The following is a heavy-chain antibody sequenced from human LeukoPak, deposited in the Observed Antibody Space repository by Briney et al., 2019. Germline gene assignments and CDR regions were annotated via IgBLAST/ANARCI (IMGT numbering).Heavy chain of an antibody. CDR2: IYSGGST. D-gene: IGHD3-22*01. CDR1: GFTVSSNY. CDR3: ARFPYYYDSSDSGDY. J-gene: IGHJ4*02. V-gene: IGHV3-66*01. Sequence: GGSLRLSCAASGFTVSSNYMSWVRQAPGKGLEWVSAIYSGGSTYYADSVKGRFTISRDDSKNTLYLQMNSLRAEDTAVYYCARFPYYYDSSDSGDYWGQGTLVTVSS.